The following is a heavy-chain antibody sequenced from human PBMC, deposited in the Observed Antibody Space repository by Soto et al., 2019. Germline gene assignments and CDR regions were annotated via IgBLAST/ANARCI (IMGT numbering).Heavy chain of an antibody. J-gene: IGHJ3*02. CDR1: GFTFSSYA. CDR3: ARVKGQLLPPTGAFDI. V-gene: IGHV3-30-3*01. Sequence: GGSLRLSCAASGFTFSSYAMHWVRQAPGKGLEWVAVISYDGSNKYYADSVKGRFTISRDNSKNTLYLQMNSLRAEDTAVYYCARVKGQLLPPTGAFDIWGQGTMVTVSS. D-gene: IGHD2-2*01. CDR2: ISYDGSNK.